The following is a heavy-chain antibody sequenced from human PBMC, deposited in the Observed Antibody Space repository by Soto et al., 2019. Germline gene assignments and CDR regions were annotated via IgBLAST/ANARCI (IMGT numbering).Heavy chain of an antibody. Sequence: QVQLQESGPGLVKPSETLSLTCTVSGGSISSYYWSWIRQPPGKGLEWIGYINYSGSTNYNPSLKSRSTISIDTSKNQYSLKLSSVTAADTAVYYCARGGWLRFDPWGQGTLVTVSS. CDR3: ARGGWLRFDP. D-gene: IGHD5-12*01. V-gene: IGHV4-59*01. CDR1: GGSISSYY. J-gene: IGHJ5*02. CDR2: INYSGST.